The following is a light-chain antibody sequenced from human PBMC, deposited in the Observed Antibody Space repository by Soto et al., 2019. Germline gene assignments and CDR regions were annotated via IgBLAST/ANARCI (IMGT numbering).Light chain of an antibody. J-gene: IGKJ5*01. V-gene: IGKV1-8*01. CDR3: QQYNNWPPIT. CDR2: DVS. Sequence: AIRMTQSPSSLSASTGDRVTITCRASQCISSYLAWYQQKPGKAPKLLIYDVSSLESGVPSRFSGSGSGTEFTLTISSLQSEDFAVYYCQQYNNWPPITFGQGTRLEIK. CDR1: QCISSY.